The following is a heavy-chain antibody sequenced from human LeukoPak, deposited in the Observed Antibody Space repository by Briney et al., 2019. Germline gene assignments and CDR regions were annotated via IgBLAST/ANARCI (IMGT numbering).Heavy chain of an antibody. J-gene: IGHJ4*02. CDR3: ASSDQGLPNAMGAMGEYYFDY. CDR1: GDTVSSNGAA. CDR2: TYYRSEWYN. Sequence: SQTLSLTCAISGDTVSSNGAAWNWIRQSPSRGLEWLGRTYYRSEWYNDYAVSVKSRITINPDTSKNQFSLQLNSVTPEDTAVYYCASSDQGLPNAMGAMGEYYFDYWGQGTLVTVSS. V-gene: IGHV6-1*01. D-gene: IGHD1-26*01.